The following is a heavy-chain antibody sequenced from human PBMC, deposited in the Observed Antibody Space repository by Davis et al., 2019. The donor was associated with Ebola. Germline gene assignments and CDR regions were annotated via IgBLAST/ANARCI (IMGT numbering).Heavy chain of an antibody. J-gene: IGHJ4*02. CDR2: INHSGST. Sequence: MPSETLSLTCAVSGGSFNGYYWSWIRQPPGKGLEWIGEINHSGSTNYNPSLRSRFTISVDTSKKQFSLTLSSVTAADTAVYYCARMKGNYSPPGFVWGQGTLVTVSS. V-gene: IGHV4-34*01. CDR3: ARMKGNYSPPGFV. CDR1: GGSFNGYY. D-gene: IGHD3-10*01.